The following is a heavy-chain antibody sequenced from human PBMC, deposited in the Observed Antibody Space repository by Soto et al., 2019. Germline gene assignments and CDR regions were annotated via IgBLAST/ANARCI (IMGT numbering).Heavy chain of an antibody. J-gene: IGHJ5*02. V-gene: IGHV4-59*12. D-gene: IGHD3-9*01. Sequence: ETLSLTCPVSGYSSSYYYWSWIRQPPGKGLEWIGYIYYSGSTYYNPSLKSRVTISVDTSKNQFSLNLSSVTAADTAVYYCATDLTGYFKFDPWGQGTLVTVSS. CDR2: IYYSGST. CDR3: ATDLTGYFKFDP. CDR1: GYSSSYYY.